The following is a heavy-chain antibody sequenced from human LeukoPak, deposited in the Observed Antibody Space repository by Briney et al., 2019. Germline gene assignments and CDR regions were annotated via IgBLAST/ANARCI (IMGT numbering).Heavy chain of an antibody. V-gene: IGHV3-48*03. CDR1: GFTFSSYE. J-gene: IGHJ4*02. Sequence: PGGSLRLSCAASGFTFSSYEMNWVRQAPGKGLEWVSYIGGSGSTIYYADSVKGRFTISRDNAKNSLYLQMNRLRGEDTAVYYCARRSSGWSHFDYWGQGTLVTVSS. D-gene: IGHD6-19*01. CDR2: IGGSGSTI. CDR3: ARRSSGWSHFDY.